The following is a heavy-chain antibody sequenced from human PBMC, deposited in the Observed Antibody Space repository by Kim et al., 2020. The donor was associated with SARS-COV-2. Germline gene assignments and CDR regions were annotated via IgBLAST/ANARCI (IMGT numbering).Heavy chain of an antibody. V-gene: IGHV3-23*01. CDR1: GFTFSSYA. Sequence: GGSLRLSCAASGFTFSSYAMSWVRQAPGKGLEWVSSISGSGDTTYYSDSVKGRFTISRGNSKNTLYLQMNSLRAEDTAVYYCASQPYDFWTGYPDFDYWG. D-gene: IGHD3-3*01. J-gene: IGHJ4*01. CDR3: ASQPYDFWTGYPDFDY. CDR2: ISGSGDTT.